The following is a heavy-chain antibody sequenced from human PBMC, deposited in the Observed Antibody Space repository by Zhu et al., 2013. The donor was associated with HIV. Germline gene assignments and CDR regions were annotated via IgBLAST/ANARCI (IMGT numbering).Heavy chain of an antibody. CDR1: GYMFTTYG. D-gene: IGHD2-2*01. J-gene: IGHJ4*02. CDR3: ATVSSTTSSNY. Sequence: QVQLVQSGAEVKKPGASVKVSCKTSGYMFTTYGISWVRQAPGEGLEWMGWINTHSGDTKYAEKFQGRLTMTRDTSISTAYMELSRLRSDDTALYYCATVSSTTSSNYWGQGTLVTVSS. CDR2: INTHSGDT. V-gene: IGHV1-18*01.